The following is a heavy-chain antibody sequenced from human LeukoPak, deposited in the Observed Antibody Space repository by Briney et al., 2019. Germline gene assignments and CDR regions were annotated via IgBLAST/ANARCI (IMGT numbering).Heavy chain of an antibody. Sequence: ASVKVSCKASGYTFTGYYMHWVRQAPGQGLEWMGWINPNSGGTNYAQKFQGRVTMTRDTSISTAYMELSRLRSDDTAVYYCARDYCSGGSCYSECIRFDPWGQGNLVTVSS. CDR1: GYTFTGYY. CDR3: ARDYCSGGSCYSECIRFDP. V-gene: IGHV1-2*02. J-gene: IGHJ5*02. D-gene: IGHD2-15*01. CDR2: INPNSGGT.